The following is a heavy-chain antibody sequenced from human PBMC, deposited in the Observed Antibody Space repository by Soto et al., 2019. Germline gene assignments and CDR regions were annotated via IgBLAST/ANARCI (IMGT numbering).Heavy chain of an antibody. CDR3: AREEGGGSHLGMDV. V-gene: IGHV1-2*04. D-gene: IGHD2-15*01. CDR2: INPNSGGT. J-gene: IGHJ6*02. CDR1: GYTFTGYY. Sequence: ASVKVSCKASGYTFTGYYMHWVRQAPGQGLEWMGWINPNSGGTNYAQKFQGWVTMTRDTSISTAYMELSRLRSDDTAVYYCAREEGGGSHLGMDVWGQGTTVTVSS.